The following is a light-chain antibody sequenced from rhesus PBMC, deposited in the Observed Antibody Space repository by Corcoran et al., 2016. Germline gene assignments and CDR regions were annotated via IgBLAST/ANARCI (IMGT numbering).Light chain of an antibody. CDR3: LQYNSDPYS. J-gene: IGKJ2*01. V-gene: IGKV1-43*02. CDR1: QGISTY. CDR2: ASA. Sequence: DIQMTQSPSSLSASVGDRVTITCRASQGISTYFNWYQQQPGKAPKRLIYASASLESVVPSRFSGSGSGTDLPLTISSLQPEDFATYYCLQYNSDPYSFGQGTKVEIK.